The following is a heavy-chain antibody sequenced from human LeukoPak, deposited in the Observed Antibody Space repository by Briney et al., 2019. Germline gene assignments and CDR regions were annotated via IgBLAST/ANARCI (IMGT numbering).Heavy chain of an antibody. CDR1: GLTFSSHW. CDR3: ARGPAMVAQGYYGMDV. CDR2: ITNDGSST. V-gene: IGHV3-74*01. Sequence: GGSLRLSCAASGLTFSSHWMHWVRQAPGKGLVWVSRITNDGSSTTYADSVKGRFAISRDNAKNMLYLQVNSLRAEDTAVYYCARGPAMVAQGYYGMDVWGQGTTVTVSS. J-gene: IGHJ6*02. D-gene: IGHD5-18*01.